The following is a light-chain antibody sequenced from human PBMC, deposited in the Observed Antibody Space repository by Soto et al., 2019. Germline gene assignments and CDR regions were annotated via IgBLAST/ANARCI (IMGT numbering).Light chain of an antibody. J-gene: IGLJ1*01. CDR2: EVS. V-gene: IGLV2-14*01. CDR1: SSDVGNYNY. CDR3: SSYTTSNTLYV. Sequence: QSVLTQPASVSGSPGQSITISCTGTSSDVGNYNYVSWYRQHPGKAPKLMIYEVSNRPSGVSNRFSGSKSGNTASLTISGLKAEDEADSYCSSYTTSNTLYVFGTGTKVTVL.